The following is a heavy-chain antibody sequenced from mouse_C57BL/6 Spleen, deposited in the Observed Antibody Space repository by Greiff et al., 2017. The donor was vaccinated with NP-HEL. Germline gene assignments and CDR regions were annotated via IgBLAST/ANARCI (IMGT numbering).Heavy chain of an antibody. J-gene: IGHJ3*01. CDR3: TRLLRGWFAY. CDR2: IDPETGGT. V-gene: IGHV1-15*01. D-gene: IGHD1-1*01. CDR1: GYTFTDYE. Sequence: QVQLKESGAELVRPGASVTLSCKASGYTFTDYEMHWVKQTPVHGLEWIGAIDPETGGTAYNQKFKGKAILTADKSSSTAYMELRSLTSEDSAVYYCTRLLRGWFAYWGQGTLVTVSA.